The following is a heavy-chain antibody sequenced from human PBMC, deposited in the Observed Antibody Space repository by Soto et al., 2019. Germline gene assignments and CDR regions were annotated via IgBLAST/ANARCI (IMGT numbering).Heavy chain of an antibody. Sequence: SVKVSCKASGGTFSSYAISWVRQAPGQGLEWMGGIIPIFGTANYAQKFQGRVTITADESTSTAYMELSSLRSEDTAVYYCARGPYDSSGYYYYFDYWGQGTLVTVSS. CDR2: IIPIFGTA. V-gene: IGHV1-69*13. D-gene: IGHD3-22*01. J-gene: IGHJ4*02. CDR1: GGTFSSYA. CDR3: ARGPYDSSGYYYYFDY.